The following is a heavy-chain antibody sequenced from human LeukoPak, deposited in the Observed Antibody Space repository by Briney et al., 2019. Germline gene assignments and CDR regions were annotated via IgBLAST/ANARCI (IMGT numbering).Heavy chain of an antibody. CDR2: IYSGGST. CDR1: GFTVSSNY. D-gene: IGHD6-19*01. Sequence: PGGSLRLSCAASGFTVSSNYMSWVRQAPGKGLEWVSVIYSGGSTYYADSVKGRFTISRDNSKNTLYLQMNSLRAEDTAVYYCAKDSLYSSGWYGDYFDYWGQGTLVTVSS. CDR3: AKDSLYSSGWYGDYFDY. V-gene: IGHV3-53*01. J-gene: IGHJ4*02.